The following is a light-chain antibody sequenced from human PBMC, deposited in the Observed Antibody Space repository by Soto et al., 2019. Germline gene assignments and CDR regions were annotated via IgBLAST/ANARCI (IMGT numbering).Light chain of an antibody. CDR2: GAS. Sequence: EIVLTQSPGTLSLSPGERATLSCRASQSVSSSYLAWYQQKPGQAPRLLIFGASSRATGIPDRFSGSGSGTDFTLTISRLEPEDFAVYYCQQYSRSPRYTFGLGTKLEI. J-gene: IGKJ2*01. CDR3: QQYSRSPRYT. V-gene: IGKV3-20*01. CDR1: QSVSSSY.